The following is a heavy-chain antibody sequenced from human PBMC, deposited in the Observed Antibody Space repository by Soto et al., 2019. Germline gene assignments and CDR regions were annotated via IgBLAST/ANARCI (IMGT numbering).Heavy chain of an antibody. CDR3: ARGFSFSDSPGNDRIYFYYGLDV. D-gene: IGHD3-22*01. V-gene: IGHV4-4*02. J-gene: IGHJ6*02. Sequence: QVQLQESGPGLVKPSGTLSLTCAVSGASFTTGHWWTWVRQSPGKGLEWIGEIYQSGITNYNPSLSSRLTISLDKSKNQFSLKLTSVTAADTALSYCARGFSFSDSPGNDRIYFYYGLDVWGQGATGTISS. CDR1: GASFTTGHW. CDR2: IYQSGIT.